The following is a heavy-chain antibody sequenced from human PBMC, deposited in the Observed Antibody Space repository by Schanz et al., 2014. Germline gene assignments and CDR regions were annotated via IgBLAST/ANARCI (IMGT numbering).Heavy chain of an antibody. CDR2: INPNSGDT. CDR3: ARVSMEFERGKSYYYYMDV. Sequence: QVQVVQSGAEVKKPGASVKVSCKASGYTTFTDYYIHWVRQAPGQGLEWMGWINPNSGDTNYAQKFQGWVTMTRDTSISTAYMEVSRLKSDDTAVYYCARVSMEFERGKSYYYYMDVWGRGTTVTVSS. CDR1: GYTTFTDYY. D-gene: IGHD3-10*01. V-gene: IGHV1-2*04. J-gene: IGHJ6*03.